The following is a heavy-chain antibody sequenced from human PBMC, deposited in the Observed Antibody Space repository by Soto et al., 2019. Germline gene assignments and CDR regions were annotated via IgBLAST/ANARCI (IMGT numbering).Heavy chain of an antibody. D-gene: IGHD2-15*01. J-gene: IGHJ4*02. Sequence: QVQLQQWGAGLLKPSETLSLTCAVYGGSVSGYFWSWIRQPPGKGLEWIGEINHSGTTSYSPSLDSRVTTSVDTSKNQFSLRLSSVTAADTAMYYCARRYCSDSYCSYFDYWGRGTLVTVSS. CDR1: GGSVSGYF. CDR2: INHSGTT. CDR3: ARRYCSDSYCSYFDY. V-gene: IGHV4-34*02.